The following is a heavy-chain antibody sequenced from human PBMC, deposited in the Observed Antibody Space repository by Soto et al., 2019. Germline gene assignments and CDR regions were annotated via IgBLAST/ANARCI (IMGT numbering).Heavy chain of an antibody. CDR2: LSAYNGNT. CDR3: SRALDVLLGYSDGCSGHGVGMDV. Sequence: QVQLVQSGAEVKKPGASVKVSCKASGYTFTSYGISWVRQAPGQGLEWMGWLSAYNGNTIYAQKLQGRVTMTTDTSTRTANRELRRPISDETAVYDCSRALDVLLGYSDGCSGHGVGMDVWDQGTTVTGSS. J-gene: IGHJ6*02. V-gene: IGHV1-18*01. D-gene: IGHD5-18*01. CDR1: GYTFTSYG.